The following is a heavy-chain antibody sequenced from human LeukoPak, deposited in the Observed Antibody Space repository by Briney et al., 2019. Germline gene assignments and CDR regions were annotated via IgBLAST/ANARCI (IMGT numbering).Heavy chain of an antibody. CDR2: ISGSGGST. Sequence: GGSLRLSCATSGFTFSSYAMSRVRQAPGKGLEWVSAISGSGGSTYYADSGKGRFTISRDNSKNTLYLQMNSLRAEDTDVYYCAKGPGGTYYYYGMDVWGQGTTVTVSS. CDR1: GFTFSSYA. J-gene: IGHJ6*02. CDR3: AKGPGGTYYYYGMDV. V-gene: IGHV3-23*01. D-gene: IGHD1-1*01.